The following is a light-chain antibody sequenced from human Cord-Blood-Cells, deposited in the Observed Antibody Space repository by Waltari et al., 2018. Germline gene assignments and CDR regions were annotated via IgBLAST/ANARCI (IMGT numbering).Light chain of an antibody. J-gene: IGLJ2*01. CDR3: AAWDDSLSGYVV. V-gene: IGLV1-47*01. Sequence: QSVLTQPPSASGTPGQRVTIPCSGSSPNLGSNYVYWYQQLPGTAPKLLIYRNNQRPSGVPDRFSGSKSGTSASLAISGLRSEDEADYYCAAWDDSLSGYVVFGGGTKLTVL. CDR2: RNN. CDR1: SPNLGSNY.